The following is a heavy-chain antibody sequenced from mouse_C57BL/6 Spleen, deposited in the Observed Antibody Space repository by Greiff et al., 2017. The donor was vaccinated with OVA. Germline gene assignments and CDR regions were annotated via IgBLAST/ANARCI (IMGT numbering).Heavy chain of an antibody. CDR2: IDPSDSYT. Sequence: VQLQQPGAELVKPGASVKLSCKASGYTFTSYWMQWVKQRPGQGLEWIGEIDPSDSYTNYNQKFKGKATLTVDTSSSTAYMQLSSLTSEDSAVYYCARGATGAYWGQGTLVTVSA. CDR1: GYTFTSYW. D-gene: IGHD3-1*01. V-gene: IGHV1-50*01. CDR3: ARGATGAY. J-gene: IGHJ3*01.